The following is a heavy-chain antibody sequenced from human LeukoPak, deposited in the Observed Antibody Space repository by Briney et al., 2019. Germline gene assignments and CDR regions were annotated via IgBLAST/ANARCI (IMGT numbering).Heavy chain of an antibody. V-gene: IGHV1-69*04. J-gene: IGHJ4*02. CDR1: GGTFISYA. CDR2: IIPILGIA. CDR3: ATDMVRGVMPDY. D-gene: IGHD3-10*01. Sequence: ASVKVSCKASGGTFISYAISWVRQAPGQGLEWMGRIIPILGIANYAQKFQGRVTITADKSTSTAYMELSSLRSEDTAVYYCATDMVRGVMPDYWGQGTLVTVSS.